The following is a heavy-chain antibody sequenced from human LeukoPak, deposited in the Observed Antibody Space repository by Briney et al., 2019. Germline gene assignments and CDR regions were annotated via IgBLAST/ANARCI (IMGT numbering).Heavy chain of an antibody. CDR2: MYSGGNT. J-gene: IGHJ4*02. Sequence: GGSLRLSCAASGFTITSNYMSWVRQAPGKGLEWVAAMYSGGNTYYADSVRGRFTISRDSSTNTLYLQMNSLRGEDTAVYYCAGAMGYNLFDYWGQGALVTVSS. V-gene: IGHV3-66*02. CDR3: AGAMGYNLFDY. D-gene: IGHD5-24*01. CDR1: GFTITSNY.